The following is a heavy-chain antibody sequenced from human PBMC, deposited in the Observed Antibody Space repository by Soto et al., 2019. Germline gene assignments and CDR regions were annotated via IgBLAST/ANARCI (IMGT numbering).Heavy chain of an antibody. D-gene: IGHD3-9*01. CDR3: ARVGYDILTGYYAHHFDY. J-gene: IGHJ4*02. V-gene: IGHV1-18*01. CDR2: ISTNNGNT. CDR1: GYPFTGYG. Sequence: ASVKVSCKASGYPFTGYGLTWVRQAPGQGLEWMGWISTNNGNTNSAQKFQGRVTMTTDTSTKTAYMELRSLGSDDTAVYYCARVGYDILTGYYAHHFDYWGQGTLVTVSS.